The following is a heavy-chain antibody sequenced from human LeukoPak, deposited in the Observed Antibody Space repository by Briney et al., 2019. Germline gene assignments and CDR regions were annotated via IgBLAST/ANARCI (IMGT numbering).Heavy chain of an antibody. J-gene: IGHJ3*02. CDR1: GYTFTGYF. CDR2: INPNSGGT. V-gene: IGHV1-2*02. D-gene: IGHD6-13*01. CDR3: ATAVIVAVFGDAFDI. Sequence: ASVKVPCKASGYTFTGYFMHWVRQAPGQGLEWMGWINPNSGGTNYAQKFQGRVTMTRDTSISTAYMELRRLRYDDTAVYYCATAVIVAVFGDAFDIWGQGTLVTVSS.